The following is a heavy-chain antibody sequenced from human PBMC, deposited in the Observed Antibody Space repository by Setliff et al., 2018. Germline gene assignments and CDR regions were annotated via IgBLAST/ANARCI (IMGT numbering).Heavy chain of an antibody. V-gene: IGHV5-51*01. CDR3: ARGRRDGYKAGFDP. CDR2: IYPGDSDI. Sequence: AGESLKISCQASGYSFLIYWIGWVRQMPGKGLEWMGIIYPGDSDIRYSPSFEGQVTISADKSITTAYLQWSRLKVSDSGIYYCARGRRDGYKAGFDPWGQGTLVTVSS. D-gene: IGHD5-12*01. J-gene: IGHJ5*02. CDR1: GYSFLIYW.